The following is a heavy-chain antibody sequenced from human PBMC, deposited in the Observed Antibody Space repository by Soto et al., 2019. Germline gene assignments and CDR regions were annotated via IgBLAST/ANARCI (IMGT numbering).Heavy chain of an antibody. CDR1: GFTFSDYY. V-gene: IGHV3-11*01. CDR2: ISSSGSTI. CDR3: ARTTGYSSGWYRSDEYYFDY. D-gene: IGHD6-19*01. Sequence: QVQLVESGGGLVKPGGSLRLSCAASGFTFSDYYMSWIRQAPGKGLEWVSYISSSGSTIYYADSVKGRFTISRDNAKKSLYLQMNSLRAEDTAVYYCARTTGYSSGWYRSDEYYFDYWGQGTLVTVSS. J-gene: IGHJ4*02.